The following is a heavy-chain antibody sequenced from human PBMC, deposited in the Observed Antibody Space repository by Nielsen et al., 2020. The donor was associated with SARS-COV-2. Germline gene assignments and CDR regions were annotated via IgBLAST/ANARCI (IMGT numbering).Heavy chain of an antibody. CDR1: GFTFSDYA. Sequence: GGSLRLSCAASGFTFSDYAMAWVRQAPGKGLEWVSVIKTNGGITYYVDSVKGRFAISRDNSKNTLYLQMDSLRAEDTAVYYCVSAPRSSVPPPWDFWGQGTLVTVSS. CDR2: IKTNGGIT. CDR3: VSAPRSSVPPPWDF. V-gene: IGHV3-23*01. D-gene: IGHD3-10*01. J-gene: IGHJ4*02.